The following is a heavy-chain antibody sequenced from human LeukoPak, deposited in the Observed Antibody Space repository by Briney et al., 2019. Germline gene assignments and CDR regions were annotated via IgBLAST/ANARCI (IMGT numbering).Heavy chain of an antibody. Sequence: GGSLRLSCAAPGFTFSSYWMSWVRQVPGKGLEWVANIKQDGSEKYYVDSVTGRFTISRDNAKNSLYLQMNSLRAEDTAVYYCAKDNSNGDYISHFDYWGQGTLVTVSS. CDR1: GFTFSSYW. D-gene: IGHD4-17*01. CDR3: AKDNSNGDYISHFDY. CDR2: IKQDGSEK. J-gene: IGHJ4*02. V-gene: IGHV3-7*01.